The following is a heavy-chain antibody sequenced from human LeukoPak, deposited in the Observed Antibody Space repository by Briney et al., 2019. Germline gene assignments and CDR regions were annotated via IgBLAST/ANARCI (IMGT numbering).Heavy chain of an antibody. V-gene: IGHV4-34*01. CDR1: GVSFSGYY. CDR3: ARDFRGYGEYGVRYFDL. CDR2: INHSGST. J-gene: IGHJ2*01. Sequence: SETLSLTCAVYGVSFSGYYCSWIRQPPGKGLDWIGEINHSGSTNYNPSLKSRVTISVDTSKNQFSLKLSSVTAADTAVYYCARDFRGYGEYGVRYFDLWGRGTLVTVSS. D-gene: IGHD4-17*01.